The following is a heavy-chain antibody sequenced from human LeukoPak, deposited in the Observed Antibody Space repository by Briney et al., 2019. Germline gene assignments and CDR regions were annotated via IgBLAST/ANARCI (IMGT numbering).Heavy chain of an antibody. Sequence: GGSLRLSWAASGFTVSSNYMSWVRQAPGKGLEWVSVIYSGGSTYYADSVKGRFTISRDNSKNTLYPQMNSLRAEDTAVYYCARDEVIAARPGYWGQGTLVTVSS. CDR2: IYSGGST. V-gene: IGHV3-66*01. J-gene: IGHJ4*02. CDR3: ARDEVIAARPGY. D-gene: IGHD6-6*01. CDR1: GFTVSSNY.